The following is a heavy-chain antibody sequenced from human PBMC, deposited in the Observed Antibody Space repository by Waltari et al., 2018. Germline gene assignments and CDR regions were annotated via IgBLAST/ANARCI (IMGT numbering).Heavy chain of an antibody. Sequence: EVQLVESGGGFVQPGGSLRLSCAASGFTFSSYWMHWVRQVPGKGLVWVARMNGDGTNILYADSVKSRFTISRDNAKNTLYLQMNNLRVEDTAVYYCARVKLGDYVISTWGQGTLVTVSS. V-gene: IGHV3-74*01. J-gene: IGHJ5*02. CDR3: ARVKLGDYVIST. CDR1: GFTFSSYW. D-gene: IGHD4-17*01. CDR2: MNGDGTNI.